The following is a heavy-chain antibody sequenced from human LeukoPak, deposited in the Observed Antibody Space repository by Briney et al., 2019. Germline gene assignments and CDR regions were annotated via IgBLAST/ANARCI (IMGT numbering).Heavy chain of an antibody. CDR1: GGSINSGGYS. D-gene: IGHD3-10*01. Sequence: PSQTLSLTCAVSGGSINSGGYSWSWIRQPPGTGLEWIGYIYHSGSTYYNPSLKSRVTISVDRSKNRFSLKLSSVTAADTAVYYCARALWFGPLAFYFDYWGQGTLVTVSS. CDR2: IYHSGST. V-gene: IGHV4-30-2*01. J-gene: IGHJ4*02. CDR3: ARALWFGPLAFYFDY.